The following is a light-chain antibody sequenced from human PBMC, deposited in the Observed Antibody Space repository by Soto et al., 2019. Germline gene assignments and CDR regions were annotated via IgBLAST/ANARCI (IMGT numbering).Light chain of an antibody. J-gene: IGLJ1*01. V-gene: IGLV2-8*01. CDR2: EVS. CDR3: SSYAGSNAYV. Sequence: QSVLTQPPSASGSPGQSVTISCTGTSSDVGGYNYVSWYQQQPGKAPKLMIYEVSKRPSGVPDRFSGSKSGNTASLTVSGLQAEDEADYYCSSYAGSNAYVFGTGTQLTVL. CDR1: SSDVGGYNY.